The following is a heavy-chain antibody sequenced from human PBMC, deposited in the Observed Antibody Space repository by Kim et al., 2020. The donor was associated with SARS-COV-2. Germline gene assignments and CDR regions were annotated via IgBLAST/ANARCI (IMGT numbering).Heavy chain of an antibody. V-gene: IGHV4-38-2*02. D-gene: IGHD6-19*01. CDR1: GYSISGGYY. CDR3: ARVWAVAGSGYFQR. J-gene: IGHJ1*01. Sequence: SETLSPTCTVSGYSISGGYYWGWIRQPPGKGLEWIGSIYHSGNTYYNPSLKSRVTISVDTSKNQFSLKLSSVTAADTAVYYCARVWAVAGSGYFQRWGQGTLVTVSS. CDR2: IYHSGNT.